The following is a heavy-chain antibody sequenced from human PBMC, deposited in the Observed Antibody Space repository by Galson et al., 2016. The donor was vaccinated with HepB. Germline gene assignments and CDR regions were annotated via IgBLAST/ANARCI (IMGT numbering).Heavy chain of an antibody. Sequence: SLRLSCAASGFSFSSYGMHWVRQAPGKGPEWVAVIWYDGSNKYYADSVKGRFTISRDNSKNTLYLQMNSLRAEDTAVYYCARDDRGAWLHFGMDVWGQGTTVTVSS. CDR3: ARDDRGAWLHFGMDV. J-gene: IGHJ6*02. V-gene: IGHV3-33*01. CDR2: IWYDGSNK. D-gene: IGHD3-22*01. CDR1: GFSFSSYG.